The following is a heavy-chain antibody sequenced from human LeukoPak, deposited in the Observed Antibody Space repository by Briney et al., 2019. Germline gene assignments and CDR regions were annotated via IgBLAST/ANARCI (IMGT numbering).Heavy chain of an antibody. V-gene: IGHV4-4*07. D-gene: IGHD3-9*01. CDR2: IYTGTT. J-gene: IGHJ4*02. Sequence: SETLSLTCTVSGGSISTSFWTWIRQSAGKGLEWIGRIYTGTTYYNPSLESRATISVDTSNNRFSLKLTSLTAADTAVYYCARGTEMTSFTGYYSFDYWGRGSLVTVS. CDR3: ARGTEMTSFTGYYSFDY. CDR1: GGSISTSF.